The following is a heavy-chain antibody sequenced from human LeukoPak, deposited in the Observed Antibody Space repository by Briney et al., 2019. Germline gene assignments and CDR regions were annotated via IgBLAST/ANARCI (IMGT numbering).Heavy chain of an antibody. CDR1: GGSISTSIYY. J-gene: IGHJ4*02. D-gene: IGHD1-26*01. CDR2: NSGGSS. Sequence: PSETLSLTCTVSGGSISTSIYYWVWIRQPPGKRLERIGNNSGGSSYYNPSLKSRVTLSVDASENQFSLRLSSMTAADTAVYYCAREQSASGSYYHDYWGQGTLVTVSS. V-gene: IGHV4-39*02. CDR3: AREQSASGSYYHDY.